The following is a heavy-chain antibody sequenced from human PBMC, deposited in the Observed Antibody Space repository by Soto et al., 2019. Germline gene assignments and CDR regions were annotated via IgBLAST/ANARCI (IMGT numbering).Heavy chain of an antibody. D-gene: IGHD1-26*01. CDR2: ISFDGSEK. CDR3: ARDRRLYYSDAFDI. V-gene: IGHV3-30*03. Sequence: QVQLVESGGGVVQPGRSLRLSCAASGFTFSSYGMHWVRHAPGKGLEWVAMISFDGSEKYYTDSVKGRFHISRDSSKNTMYLQMDSLRVEDTAVYYCARDRRLYYSDAFDIGGEGTTVTVSS. CDR1: GFTFSSYG. J-gene: IGHJ3*02.